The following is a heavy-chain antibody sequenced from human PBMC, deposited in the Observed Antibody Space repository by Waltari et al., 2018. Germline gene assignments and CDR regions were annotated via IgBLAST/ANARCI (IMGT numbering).Heavy chain of an antibody. CDR1: GYTFSDYY. CDR2: VDPEDGET. CDR3: ATLAYCSTTSCSLFDY. V-gene: IGHV1-69-2*01. Sequence: EVQLVQSGAEVKKPGATVKISCNISGYTFSDYYMHWVQQAPGKGLEWMGLVDPEDGETMDAEKFQGRVTMTAETSTDTAYMELSSLRSEDTAVYYCATLAYCSTTSCSLFDYWGQGTLVTVSS. D-gene: IGHD2-2*01. J-gene: IGHJ4*02.